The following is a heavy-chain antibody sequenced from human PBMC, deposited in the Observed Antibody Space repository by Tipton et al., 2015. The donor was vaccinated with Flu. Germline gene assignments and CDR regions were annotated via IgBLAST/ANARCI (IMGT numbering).Heavy chain of an antibody. Sequence: QLVQSGAEVKKPGASVKVSCKVSGYTLTELSMHWVRQAPGKGLEWMGGFDPEDGETIYAQKFQGRVTMTEDTSTDTAYMELSSLRSEGTGVDYWAADGLVLRYFDSGLGGMDVWGQGTPVTVSS. V-gene: IGHV1-24*01. D-gene: IGHD3-9*01. CDR1: GYTLTELS. J-gene: IGHJ6*02. CDR3: AADGLVLRYFDSGLGGMDV. CDR2: FDPEDGET.